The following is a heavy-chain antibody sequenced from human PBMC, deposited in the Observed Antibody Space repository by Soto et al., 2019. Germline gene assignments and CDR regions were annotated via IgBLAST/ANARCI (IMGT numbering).Heavy chain of an antibody. J-gene: IGHJ4*02. CDR3: SRQQVGMVAEDS. V-gene: IGHV5-10-1*01. D-gene: IGHD1-26*01. Sequence: GESLKISCKTSGYIRNTDWNSWVRQKPGKGLEWMGRIDPLDSHTKYSPSFEGRVNISADRSIATAYFHWTSLETCDTAIYYCSRQQVGMVAEDSWGQGTLVTVSS. CDR2: IDPLDSHT. CDR1: GYIRNTDW.